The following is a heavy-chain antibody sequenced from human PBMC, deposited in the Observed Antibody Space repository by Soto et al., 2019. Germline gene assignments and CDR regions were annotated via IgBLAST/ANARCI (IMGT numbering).Heavy chain of an antibody. CDR1: GFTFSSYW. V-gene: IGHV3-7*03. D-gene: IGHD4-17*01. CDR2: IKQDGSEK. CDR3: ARGFDYGDYGMDV. Sequence: GGSLRLSCAASGFTFSSYWMSWVRQAPGKGLEWVANIKQDGSEKYYVDSVKGRFTISRDNAKNSLYLQMNSLRAEDTAVYYCARGFDYGDYGMDVWGQGTTVTVSS. J-gene: IGHJ6*02.